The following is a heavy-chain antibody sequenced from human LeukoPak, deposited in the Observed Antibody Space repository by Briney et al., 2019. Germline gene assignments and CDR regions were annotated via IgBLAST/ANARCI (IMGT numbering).Heavy chain of an antibody. J-gene: IGHJ4*02. Sequence: GASVKVSCKASGYTFTSYGISWVRQAPGQGLEWMGWINPDSGGTNYAQKFQGRVTMTRDTSISTAYMELSRPRSDDTAVYYCARGIAARRFDYWGQGTLVTVSS. V-gene: IGHV1-2*02. D-gene: IGHD6-6*01. CDR2: INPDSGGT. CDR3: ARGIAARRFDY. CDR1: GYTFTSYG.